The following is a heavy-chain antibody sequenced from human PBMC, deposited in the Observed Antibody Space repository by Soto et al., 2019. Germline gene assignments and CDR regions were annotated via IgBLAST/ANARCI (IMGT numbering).Heavy chain of an antibody. CDR3: EKGTVLNWTQPVDM. D-gene: IGHD1-1*01. J-gene: IGHJ3*02. V-gene: IGHV3-30*18. CDR2: ISYDASNK. CDR1: GFTFSTSG. Sequence: GGSLRLSCAGSGFTFSTSGMYWVRQAPGKGLEWVALISYDASNKYYAASVKGRFTVSRDNSKNTLYLQMDSLRADDRAVYYCEKGTVLNWTQPVDMWGQGTMVTVSS.